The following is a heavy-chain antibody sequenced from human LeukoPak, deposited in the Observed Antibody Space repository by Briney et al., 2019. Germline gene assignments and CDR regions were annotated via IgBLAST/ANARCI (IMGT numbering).Heavy chain of an antibody. Sequence: GGSLRLSCAASGFTFSSYWMSWVRQAPGKGLEWVANIKQDGSEKYYVDSVKGRFTISRDNAKNSLYLQMNSLRAEDTAVYYCARGDQLVRFDPFDYWGQGTLVTVSS. D-gene: IGHD6-13*01. J-gene: IGHJ4*02. V-gene: IGHV3-7*01. CDR3: ARGDQLVRFDPFDY. CDR1: GFTFSSYW. CDR2: IKQDGSEK.